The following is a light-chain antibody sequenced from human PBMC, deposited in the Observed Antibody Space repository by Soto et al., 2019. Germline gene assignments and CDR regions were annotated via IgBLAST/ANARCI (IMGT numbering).Light chain of an antibody. J-gene: IGLJ1*01. CDR1: SSDVGGYKY. V-gene: IGLV2-8*01. Sequence: QSVLTQPPSASGSPGQSVTISCTGTSSDVGGYKYVSWYQQHPGKAPKLMMFEVNKRPSGVPDRFSGSKSGNTASLTVSGLQAEDEADYYCSSYAGINNLGVFGTGTKGTVL. CDR3: SSYAGINNLGV. CDR2: EVN.